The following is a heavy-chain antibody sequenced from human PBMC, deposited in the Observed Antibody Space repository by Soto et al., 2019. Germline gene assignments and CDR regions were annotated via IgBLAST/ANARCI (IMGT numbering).Heavy chain of an antibody. CDR3: ARKGSSTLYYFDY. CDR2: ISVSGGST. V-gene: IGHV3-23*01. Sequence: GGSLRLACAASVFSFSSYAMSWVRQAPGKGLEWVSSISVSGGSTYYADSVKGRFTISRDNSKNTLYLQMDSLRAEDRAIYYCARKGSSTLYYFDYWGQGTLVTVSS. CDR1: VFSFSSYA. D-gene: IGHD6-6*01. J-gene: IGHJ4*01.